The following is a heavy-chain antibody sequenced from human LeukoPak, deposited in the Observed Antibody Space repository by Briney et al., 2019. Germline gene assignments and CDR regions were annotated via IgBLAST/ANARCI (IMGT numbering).Heavy chain of an antibody. CDR2: IYYSGST. CDR3: ARQKYSSGWYVDY. V-gene: IGHV4-39*01. J-gene: IGHJ4*02. CDR1: GGSISSSSYY. D-gene: IGHD6-19*01. Sequence: SETLSLTCTVSGGSISSSSYYWGWIRQPPGKGLERIGSIYYSGSTYYNPSLKSRVTISVDTSKNQFSLKLSSVTAADTAVYYCARQKYSSGWYVDYWGQGTLVTVSS.